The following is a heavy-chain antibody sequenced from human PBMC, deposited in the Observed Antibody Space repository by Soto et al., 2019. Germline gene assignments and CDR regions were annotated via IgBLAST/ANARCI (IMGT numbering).Heavy chain of an antibody. CDR1: GDSITSGGYY. D-gene: IGHD3-10*01. V-gene: IGHV4-31*03. Sequence: QVQLQESGPGLVKPSQTLSLTCTVSGDSITSGGYYWTWIRQHPGKGLEWIGYIYYSGVTYYNPSLSGRVTITLDTSKNQFSLKLSSVTAADTAVYYCARALRGRGSARFAPSGQGTLVTVSS. J-gene: IGHJ5*02. CDR2: IYYSGVT. CDR3: ARALRGRGSARFAP.